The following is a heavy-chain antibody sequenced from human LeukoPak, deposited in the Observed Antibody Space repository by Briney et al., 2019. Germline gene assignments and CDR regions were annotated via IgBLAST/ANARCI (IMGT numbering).Heavy chain of an antibody. V-gene: IGHV3-30*04. Sequence: PGGSLRLSCAASGFTFSSYAMHWVRQAPGKGLEWVAVISYDGSNKYYADSVKGRFTISRDNSKNTLYLQMNSLRAEDTAVYYCARAVDSSGYSPFWGQGTLVTVSS. D-gene: IGHD3-22*01. J-gene: IGHJ4*02. CDR2: ISYDGSNK. CDR3: ARAVDSSGYSPF. CDR1: GFTFSSYA.